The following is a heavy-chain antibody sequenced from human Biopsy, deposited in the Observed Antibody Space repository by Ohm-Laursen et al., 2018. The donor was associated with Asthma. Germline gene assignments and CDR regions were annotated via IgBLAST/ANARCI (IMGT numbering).Heavy chain of an antibody. Sequence: SLRLSCSVSGFAVSRDHMFWVRQAPGKGLEWVSVIYSGGTSHTADSVRGRFTISRDYSKNTLYLQTHSLRAEDTAVYYCARGDSSNWSHYYFDYWGQGTLVTVSS. CDR1: GFAVSRDH. J-gene: IGHJ4*02. D-gene: IGHD3-22*01. CDR2: IYSGGTS. CDR3: ARGDSSNWSHYYFDY. V-gene: IGHV3-53*01.